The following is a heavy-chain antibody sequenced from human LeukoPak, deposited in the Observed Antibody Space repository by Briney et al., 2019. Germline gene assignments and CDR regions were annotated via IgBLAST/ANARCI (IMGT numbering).Heavy chain of an antibody. J-gene: IGHJ6*03. V-gene: IGHV4-34*01. CDR1: GGSFSGYY. Sequence: PSETLSLTCAVYGGSFSGYYWSWIRQPPGKGLEWIGEINHSGSTNYNPSLKSRVTISVDTSKNQFSLKLSSVTAADTAVYYCARGFRYCSSTSCGYYYYYMDVWGKGTTVTVSS. CDR3: ARGFRYCSSTSCGYYYYYMDV. D-gene: IGHD2-2*01. CDR2: INHSGST.